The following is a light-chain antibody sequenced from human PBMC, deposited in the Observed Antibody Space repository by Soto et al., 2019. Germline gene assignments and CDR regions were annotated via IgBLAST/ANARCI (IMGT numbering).Light chain of an antibody. CDR1: QSISSY. J-gene: IGKJ4*01. V-gene: IGKV1-39*01. CDR2: AAS. Sequence: DIQMTQSPSSLSASVGDRVTITCRASQSISSYLNWYQQKPGKAPNLLIYAASSLQSGVPSRFSGSGSGTDFTLTISSLQPEDFATYYCQQSYSTHLTFGGGTKVEIK. CDR3: QQSYSTHLT.